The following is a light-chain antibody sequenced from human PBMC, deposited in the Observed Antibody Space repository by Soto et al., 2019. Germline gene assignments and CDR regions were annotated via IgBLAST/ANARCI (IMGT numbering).Light chain of an antibody. Sequence: DIQMTQSPSSLSASVGDRVTITCQASQDINNFLSWYQQKPGKSPKLLIYDASNLETGVPSRSSGSGSGTTFIFTISSLQAEDIATYYCQQYDYFPRTFGGGTKVEIK. J-gene: IGKJ4*01. V-gene: IGKV1-33*01. CDR1: QDINNF. CDR2: DAS. CDR3: QQYDYFPRT.